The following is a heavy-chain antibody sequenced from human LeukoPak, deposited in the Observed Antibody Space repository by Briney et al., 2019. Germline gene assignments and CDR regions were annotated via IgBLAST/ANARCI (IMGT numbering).Heavy chain of an antibody. J-gene: IGHJ4*02. D-gene: IGHD3-3*01. V-gene: IGHV4-39*01. CDR1: GGSISSYY. CDR3: ARLDYYDFRLGY. Sequence: SETLSLTCTVSGGSISSYYWGWIRQPPGKGLEWIGSIYNSGNTFYNPSLKSRVTMSVDTSKNQFSLRLSSVTAADTAVYYCARLDYYDFRLGYWGQGTLVTVSS. CDR2: IYNSGNT.